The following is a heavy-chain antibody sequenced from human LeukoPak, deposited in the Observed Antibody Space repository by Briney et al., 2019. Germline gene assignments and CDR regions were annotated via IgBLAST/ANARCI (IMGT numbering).Heavy chain of an antibody. CDR3: ARGTVRGVTMIRGVPDKFYYMGV. J-gene: IGHJ6*03. CDR1: GYTFTGYF. V-gene: IGHV1-2*02. Sequence: GASVKVSCKASGYTFTGYFMHWVRQAPGQGLEWMGWINPNSGGTNSAQKFQGRVTMTRDTSLSTAYMELSRLRFDDTAVYYCARGTVRGVTMIRGVPDKFYYMGVWGKGTTGTVS. CDR2: INPNSGGT. D-gene: IGHD3-10*01.